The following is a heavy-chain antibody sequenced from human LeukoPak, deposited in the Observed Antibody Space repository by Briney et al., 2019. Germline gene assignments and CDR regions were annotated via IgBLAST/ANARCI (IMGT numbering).Heavy chain of an antibody. CDR1: GFTFSSYG. CDR2: ISYDGSNK. D-gene: IGHD3-10*01. V-gene: IGHV3-30*18. J-gene: IGHJ4*02. CDR3: AKGGSSGY. Sequence: GGSLRLSCAASGFTFSSYGMHWVRQAPGKGLEWVAVISYDGSNKYYADSVKGRFTISRDNSKNTLYLQMNSLRAEDTAVYYCAKGGSSGYWGQGTLVTVSS.